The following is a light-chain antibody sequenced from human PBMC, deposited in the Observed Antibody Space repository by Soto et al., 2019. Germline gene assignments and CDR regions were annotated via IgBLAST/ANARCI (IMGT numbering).Light chain of an antibody. CDR1: QSVSSN. Sequence: EIVMTQSPATLSVSPGERATLSCRASQSVSSNLAWYQQKPGQAPRLLIYGASTRATGIPARFSGSGSGTEFTPPTSSRQSEDFAAYYCQQYNNWPPYTFGQGTKLEIK. V-gene: IGKV3-15*01. J-gene: IGKJ2*01. CDR2: GAS. CDR3: QQYNNWPPYT.